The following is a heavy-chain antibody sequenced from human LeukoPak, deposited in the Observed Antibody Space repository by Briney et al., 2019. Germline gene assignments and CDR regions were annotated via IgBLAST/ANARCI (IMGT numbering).Heavy chain of an antibody. J-gene: IGHJ4*02. V-gene: IGHV4-30-4*08. Sequence: SETLSLTCTVSGGSISSGDYYWSWIRQPPGKGLEWIGYIYYSGNTYYNPSLKSRVTISVDTSKNQFSLKLSSVTAADTAVYYCASTPYYYDSSGYTGFDYWGQGTLVTVSS. CDR1: GGSISSGDYY. D-gene: IGHD3-22*01. CDR3: ASTPYYYDSSGYTGFDY. CDR2: IYYSGNT.